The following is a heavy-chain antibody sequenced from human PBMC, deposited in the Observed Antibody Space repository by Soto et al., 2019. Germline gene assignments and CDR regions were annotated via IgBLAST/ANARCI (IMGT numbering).Heavy chain of an antibody. J-gene: IGHJ4*02. Sequence: EVQLLESGGGLVQPGGSLRLSCAASGFSFSSYAMNWVRQAPGKGLEWVSAISGSGGSTYYADSVKGRFTISRDNSKNTLYLQMNSLRAEDTAVYYCAKVIYSGYENRRPTFDYWGQGTLVTVSS. CDR2: ISGSGGST. CDR3: AKVIYSGYENRRPTFDY. V-gene: IGHV3-23*01. CDR1: GFSFSSYA. D-gene: IGHD5-12*01.